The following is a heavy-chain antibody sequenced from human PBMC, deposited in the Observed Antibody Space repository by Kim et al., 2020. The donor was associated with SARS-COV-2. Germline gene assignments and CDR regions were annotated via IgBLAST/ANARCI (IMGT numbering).Heavy chain of an antibody. Sequence: KYYADSVKGRFTISRDNSKNTLYLQMNSLRAEDTAVYYCARGDTSTVGDYWGQGTLVTVSS. V-gene: IGHV3-33*01. D-gene: IGHD4-17*01. J-gene: IGHJ4*02. CDR2: K. CDR3: ARGDTSTVGDY.